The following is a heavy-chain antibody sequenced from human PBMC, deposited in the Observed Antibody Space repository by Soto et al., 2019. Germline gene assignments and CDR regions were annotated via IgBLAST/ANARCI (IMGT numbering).Heavy chain of an antibody. J-gene: IGHJ3*02. CDR3: ARDGPSGSGWYNDAFST. V-gene: IGHV4-59*01. CDR1: GGSISSYY. Sequence: SETLSLTCTVSGGSISSYYWSWIRQPPGKGLEWIGYIYYSGSTNYNPSLKSRVTISVDTSKNQFSLKLSSVTAADTAVYYCARDGPSGSGWYNDAFSTWGQGTMVTVSS. CDR2: IYYSGST. D-gene: IGHD6-19*01.